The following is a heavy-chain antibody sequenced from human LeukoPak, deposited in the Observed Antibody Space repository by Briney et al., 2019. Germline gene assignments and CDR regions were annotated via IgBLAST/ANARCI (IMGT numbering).Heavy chain of an antibody. Sequence: SETLSLTCTVSGGSISSGDYYWSWIRQPPGKGLEWIGYIYYSGSTYYNPSLKSRVTISVDTSKNQFSLKLSSVTAADTAVYYCARYLWFEYYFDYWGQGTLVTVSS. CDR2: IYYSGST. V-gene: IGHV4-30-4*01. CDR1: GGSISSGDYY. D-gene: IGHD3-10*01. CDR3: ARYLWFEYYFDY. J-gene: IGHJ4*02.